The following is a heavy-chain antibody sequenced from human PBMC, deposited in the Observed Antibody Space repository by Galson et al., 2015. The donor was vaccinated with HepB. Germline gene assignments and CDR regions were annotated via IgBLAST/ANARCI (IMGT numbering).Heavy chain of an antibody. V-gene: IGHV4-61*09. J-gene: IGHJ6*03. Sequence: LTCTVSGGSISSGSYYWSWIRQPAGKGLEWIGHIYTSRSTNYNPSLKSRVTMSVDTSKNQFSLKLSSVTAADTAVYYCARGKVGGNYYYYMDVWGKGTTVTVSS. CDR2: IYTSRST. CDR3: ARGKVGGNYYYYMDV. D-gene: IGHD1-26*01. CDR1: GGSISSGSYY.